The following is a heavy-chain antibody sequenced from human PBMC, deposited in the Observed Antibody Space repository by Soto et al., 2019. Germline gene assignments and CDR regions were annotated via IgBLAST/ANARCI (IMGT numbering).Heavy chain of an antibody. Sequence: GGSLRLSCAASGFTVSSNYMSWVRQAPGKGLEWVSVIYSGGSTYYADSVKGRFTISRDNSKNTLYLQMNSLRAEDTAVYYCAAEPFRSGYYQYYYYGMDVWGQGTTVTVSS. CDR2: IYSGGST. CDR1: GFTVSSNY. J-gene: IGHJ6*02. D-gene: IGHD3-3*01. V-gene: IGHV3-53*01. CDR3: AAEPFRSGYYQYYYYGMDV.